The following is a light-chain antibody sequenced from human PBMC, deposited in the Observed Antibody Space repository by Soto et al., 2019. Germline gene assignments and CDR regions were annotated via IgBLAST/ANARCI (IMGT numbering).Light chain of an antibody. Sequence: QSARTQPASVSGSPGQSITISCTGTSSDVGSYNLVSWYQQHPGKAPKLMIYEGSKRPSGVSNRFSGSKSGNTAPLTISGLQADDEDDYYCSSYTSSSTLVFGTGTKVTVL. CDR3: SSYTSSSTLV. V-gene: IGLV2-14*02. CDR1: SSDVGSYNL. J-gene: IGLJ1*01. CDR2: EGS.